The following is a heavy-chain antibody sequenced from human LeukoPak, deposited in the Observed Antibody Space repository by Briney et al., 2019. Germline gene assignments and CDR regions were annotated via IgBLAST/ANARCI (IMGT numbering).Heavy chain of an antibody. CDR3: ARDSGYSGYDHIRGDY. Sequence: ASVKVSCKASGYTFTSYYMHWVRQAPGQGLEWMGIINPTGSSTSYAQKFQGRVTMTSDMSTRTVYMDLNSLRSDDTAVYYCARDSGYSGYDHIRGDYWGQGTLVTVSS. CDR2: INPTGSST. D-gene: IGHD5-12*01. V-gene: IGHV1-46*01. J-gene: IGHJ4*02. CDR1: GYTFTSYY.